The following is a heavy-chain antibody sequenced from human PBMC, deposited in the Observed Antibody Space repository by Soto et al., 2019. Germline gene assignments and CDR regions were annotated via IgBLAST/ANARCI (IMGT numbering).Heavy chain of an antibody. J-gene: IGHJ6*02. CDR2: IDPSDSYT. V-gene: IGHV5-10-1*01. Sequence: GESLKISCKGSGYGFSIHWVAWLRQMPGKGLEWMGRIDPSDSYTKYSPSFQGHVTISADKSISTAYLQWSSLKASDTAMYYCASNKNWNYYYGMDVWGQGTTVTVSS. CDR1: GYGFSIHW. D-gene: IGHD1-1*01. CDR3: ASNKNWNYYYGMDV.